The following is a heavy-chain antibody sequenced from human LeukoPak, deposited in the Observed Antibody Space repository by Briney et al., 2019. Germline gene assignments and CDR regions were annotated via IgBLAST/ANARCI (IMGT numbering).Heavy chain of an antibody. CDR1: GFSFSSYA. D-gene: IGHD3-3*01. CDR2: NSGSGGST. Sequence: GSLRLSCAASGFSFSSYAMSWVRQAPGKGLEWVSGNSGSGGSTYYADSVKGRFTISRDNSKNTLYLQMNSLRAEDTAVYYCAKGFYKGVFDYWGQGTLVTVSS. CDR3: AKGFYKGVFDY. V-gene: IGHV3-23*01. J-gene: IGHJ4*02.